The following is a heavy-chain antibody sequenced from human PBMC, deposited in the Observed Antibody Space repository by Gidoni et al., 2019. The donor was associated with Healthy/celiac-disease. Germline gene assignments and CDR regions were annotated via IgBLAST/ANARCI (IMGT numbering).Heavy chain of an antibody. CDR1: GFTFGSYS. CDR2: ISSSSSYI. CDR3: ARGSQADYGMDV. V-gene: IGHV3-21*01. J-gene: IGHJ6*02. Sequence: EVQLVESGGGLVKPGGSLRLSCAASGFTFGSYSMNWVRQAPGKGLEWVSSISSSSSYIYYADSVKGRFTISRDNAKNSLYLQMNSLRAEDTAVYYCARGSQADYGMDVWGQGTTVTVSS.